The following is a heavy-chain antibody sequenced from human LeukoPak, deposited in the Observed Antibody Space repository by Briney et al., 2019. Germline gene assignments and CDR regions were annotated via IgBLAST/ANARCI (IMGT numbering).Heavy chain of an antibody. CDR1: GFTFDDYG. V-gene: IGHV3-53*01. CDR3: ARVYDSSGYYYFDY. CDR2: IYSGGST. J-gene: IGHJ4*02. Sequence: GGSLRLSCAASGFTFDDYGMSWVRQAPGKGLEWVSVIYSGGSTYYADSVKGRFTISRDNSKNTLYLQMNSLRAEDTAVYYCARVYDSSGYYYFDYWGQGTLVTVSP. D-gene: IGHD3-22*01.